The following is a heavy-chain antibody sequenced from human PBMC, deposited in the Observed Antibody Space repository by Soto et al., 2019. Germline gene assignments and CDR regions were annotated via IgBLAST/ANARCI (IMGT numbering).Heavy chain of an antibody. CDR3: ARYPAPYFIGGSCYSPLFDP. V-gene: IGHV4-59*08. CDR2: IYYSGST. CDR1: GGSISSDD. Sequence: SETLCLTWTVSGGSISSDDWSWIRQPPGKGLEWIGYIYYSGSTNYNPSLKSRVTISVDTSKNQFSLKLSSVTAADTAVYYCARYPAPYFIGGSCYSPLFDPWGQVTLVTV. J-gene: IGHJ5*02. D-gene: IGHD2-15*01.